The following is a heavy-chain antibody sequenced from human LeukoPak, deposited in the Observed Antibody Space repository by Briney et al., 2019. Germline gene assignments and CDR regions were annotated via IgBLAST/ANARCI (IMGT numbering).Heavy chain of an antibody. CDR3: ARVGLWFGGLPGFDY. J-gene: IGHJ4*02. Sequence: GGSLRLSCAASGFTFSSYSMNWVPQAPGKGLEWVSSISSSSSYIYYADSVKGRFTISRDNAKNSLYLQMNSLRAEDTAVYYCARVGLWFGGLPGFDYWGQGTLVTVSS. V-gene: IGHV3-21*01. D-gene: IGHD3-10*01. CDR1: GFTFSSYS. CDR2: ISSSSSYI.